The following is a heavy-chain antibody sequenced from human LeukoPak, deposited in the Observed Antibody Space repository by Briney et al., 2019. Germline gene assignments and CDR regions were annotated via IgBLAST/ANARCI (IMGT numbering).Heavy chain of an antibody. CDR2: INHSGST. D-gene: IGHD2-21*01. Sequence: SETLSLTCAVYGGSFSGYYWSWIRQPPGKGLEWIGEINHSGSTNYNPSLKSRVTISVDTSKNQFSLKLSSVTAADTAVYYCARSRTRICGRAACYVDLQARWGQGTLVTVSS. V-gene: IGHV4-34*01. CDR3: ARSRTRICGRAACYVDLQAR. J-gene: IGHJ4*02. CDR1: GGSFSGYY.